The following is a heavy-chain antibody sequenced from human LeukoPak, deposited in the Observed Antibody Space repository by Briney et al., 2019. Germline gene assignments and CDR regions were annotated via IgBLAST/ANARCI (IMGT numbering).Heavy chain of an antibody. CDR3: ARGYFGSSSRTNWFDP. D-gene: IGHD6-6*01. V-gene: IGHV4-34*01. J-gene: IGHJ5*02. Sequence: PSETLSLTCAVYGASFSGYYWSWIPQPPGKGLEWIGEINHSGSTHYNPSLKSRVTISVDTSKNQFSLKLSSVTAADTAVYYCARGYFGSSSRTNWFDPWGQGTLVTVSS. CDR2: INHSGST. CDR1: GASFSGYY.